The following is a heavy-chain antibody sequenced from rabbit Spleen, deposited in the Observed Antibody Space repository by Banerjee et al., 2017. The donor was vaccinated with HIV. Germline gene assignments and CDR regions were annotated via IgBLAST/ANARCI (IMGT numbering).Heavy chain of an antibody. V-gene: IGHV1S7*01. CDR3: VREVAAKFNL. CDR2: IDPVFGIT. Sequence: QLEESGGGLVKPEGSLTLTCKASGFSFSDRDVMCWVRQVPGKGLEWIGYIDPVFGITYYANWVNGRFTISRDNAQNTLFLQLNSLTAADTATYFCVREVAAKFNLWGPGTLVTVS. D-gene: IGHD4-1*01. CDR1: GFSFSDRDV. J-gene: IGHJ4*01.